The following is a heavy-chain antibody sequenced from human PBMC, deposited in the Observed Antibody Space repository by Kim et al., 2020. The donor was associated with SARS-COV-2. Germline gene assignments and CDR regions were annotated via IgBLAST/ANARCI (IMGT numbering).Heavy chain of an antibody. V-gene: IGHV3-23*01. CDR2: ISGSGGST. CDR3: AKPPGESRELLGGGV. Sequence: GGSLRLSCAASGFTFSSYAMSWVRQAPGKGLEWVSAISGSGGSTYYADSVKGRFTISRDNSKNTLYLQMNSLRAEDTAVYYCAKPPGESRELLGGGVWGQGTMVTVSS. D-gene: IGHD1-26*01. CDR1: GFTFSSYA. J-gene: IGHJ3*01.